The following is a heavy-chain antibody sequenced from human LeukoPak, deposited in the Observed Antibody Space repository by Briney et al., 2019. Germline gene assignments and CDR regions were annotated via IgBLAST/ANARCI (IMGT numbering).Heavy chain of an antibody. V-gene: IGHV1-58*01. CDR1: GFTFTSSA. Sequence: ASVKVSCKASGFTFTSSAVQWVRQARGQRLEWIGWIVVGSGNTNYAQKLQGRVTMTTDTSTSTAYMELRSLRSDDTAVYYCARDEDITMIVVVTYGMDVWGQGTTVTVSS. J-gene: IGHJ6*02. CDR3: ARDEDITMIVVVTYGMDV. D-gene: IGHD3-22*01. CDR2: IVVGSGNT.